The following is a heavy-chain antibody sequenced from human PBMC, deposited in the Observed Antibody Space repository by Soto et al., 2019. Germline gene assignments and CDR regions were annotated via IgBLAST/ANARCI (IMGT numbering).Heavy chain of an antibody. Sequence: ASGKVSCKASGYTFTSYGISWVRQAPGQGLEWMGWISAYNGNTNYAQKLQGRVTMTTDTSTSTAYMELRSLRSDDTAVYYCARGTVTTLLGPVEYWGQGTLVPVSS. CDR3: ARGTVTTLLGPVEY. D-gene: IGHD4-17*01. CDR2: ISAYNGNT. J-gene: IGHJ4*02. CDR1: GYTFTSYG. V-gene: IGHV1-18*01.